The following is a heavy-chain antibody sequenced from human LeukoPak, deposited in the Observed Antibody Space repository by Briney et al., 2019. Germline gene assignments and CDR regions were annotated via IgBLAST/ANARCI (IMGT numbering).Heavy chain of an antibody. J-gene: IGHJ4*02. CDR1: GFTFSSYA. CDR2: ISYDGSNK. Sequence: GGSLRLSCAASGFTFSSYAMHWVRQAPGKGLEWVALISYDGSNKYYADSVKGRFTIARDNSKNTLYLQMNSLRAEDTAVYYCARVERYYYVRDYVDYWGQGTLVTVSS. D-gene: IGHD3-10*02. V-gene: IGHV3-30-3*01. CDR3: ARVERYYYVRDYVDY.